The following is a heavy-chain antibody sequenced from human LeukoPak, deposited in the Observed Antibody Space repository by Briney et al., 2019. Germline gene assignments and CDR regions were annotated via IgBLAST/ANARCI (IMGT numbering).Heavy chain of an antibody. CDR3: ARDKRGSYADY. Sequence: SETLSLTCAVYGGSFSGYYWGWIRQPPGKGLEWIGYIYYSGSTSYNPSLKGRVTMSVDTSNNQFSLKLISVTAADTAVYYCARDKRGSYADYWGQGTLVTVSS. CDR1: GGSFSGYY. CDR2: IYYSGST. J-gene: IGHJ4*02. D-gene: IGHD1-26*01. V-gene: IGHV4-59*01.